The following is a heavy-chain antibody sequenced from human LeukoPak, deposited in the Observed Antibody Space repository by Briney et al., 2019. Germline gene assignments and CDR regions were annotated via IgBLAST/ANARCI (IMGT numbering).Heavy chain of an antibody. D-gene: IGHD3/OR15-3a*01. CDR1: GGSISSSSYY. CDR2: IYYSGST. CDR3: ARRVLRTDWYFDL. J-gene: IGHJ2*01. Sequence: SETLSLTCTVSGGSISSSSYYWGWIRQPPGKGVEWIVSIYYSGSTYYNPSLNSRVTISVDTSKNQFSLKLSSVPAADTAVYYCARRVLRTDWYFDLWGRGTLVTVSS. V-gene: IGHV4-39*01.